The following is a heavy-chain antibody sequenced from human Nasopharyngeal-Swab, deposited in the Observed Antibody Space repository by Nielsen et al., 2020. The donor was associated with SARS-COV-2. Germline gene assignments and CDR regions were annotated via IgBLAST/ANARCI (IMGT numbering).Heavy chain of an antibody. CDR3: ARGIAAAGTLDY. D-gene: IGHD6-13*01. CDR1: GYTFTSYA. V-gene: IGHV1-3*01. CDR2: INAGNGNT. Sequence: ASVKVSCKASGYTFTSYAMHWVRQAPGQRLEWMGWINAGNGNTKYSQNFQGRVTITRDTSASTAYMELSSLRSEDTAVYYCARGIAAAGTLDYWGQGTLVTGSS. J-gene: IGHJ4*02.